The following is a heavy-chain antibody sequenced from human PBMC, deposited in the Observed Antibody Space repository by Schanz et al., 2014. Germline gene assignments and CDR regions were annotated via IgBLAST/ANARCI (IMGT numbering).Heavy chain of an antibody. CDR3: ARDFHGYGPHLDY. CDR2: ISASGGDT. V-gene: IGHV3-23*01. J-gene: IGHJ4*02. D-gene: IGHD5-12*01. CDR1: GITFSSHS. Sequence: EVHLLESGGGLVQPGGSLRLSCAASGITFSSHSFNWVRQAPGKGLEWLSVISASGGDTYYADSVKGRFTVSRDNSKNTLYLQLNSLRAEDTAVYYCARDFHGYGPHLDYWGQGTLVTVSS.